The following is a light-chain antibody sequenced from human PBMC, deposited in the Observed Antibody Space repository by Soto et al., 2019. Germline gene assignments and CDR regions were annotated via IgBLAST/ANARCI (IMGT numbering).Light chain of an antibody. Sequence: DIQMTQSTSTLSASVGDRVTITCRASQSMSSRLAWYQQKPGKAPKLLIYKASSLESGVPSRFSGSGSGTEFTLTISSLQPDDFATYYCQQYDSLWTFDQGTKVEIK. J-gene: IGKJ1*01. CDR1: QSMSSR. V-gene: IGKV1-5*03. CDR2: KAS. CDR3: QQYDSLWT.